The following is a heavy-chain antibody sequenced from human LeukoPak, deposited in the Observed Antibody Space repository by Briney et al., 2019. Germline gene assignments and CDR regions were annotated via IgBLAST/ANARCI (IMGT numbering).Heavy chain of an antibody. Sequence: GGSLRLSCAASGFTFSSYAMSWVRQAPGKGLEWVSAISGSGGSTYYADSVKGRFTISRDNSKNTLYLQMNSLRAEDTAVYYCARAAIDCSSTTCYYDYWGQGTLVTVSS. V-gene: IGHV3-23*01. CDR1: GFTFSSYA. D-gene: IGHD2-2*01. J-gene: IGHJ4*03. CDR2: ISGSGGST. CDR3: ARAAIDCSSTTCYYDY.